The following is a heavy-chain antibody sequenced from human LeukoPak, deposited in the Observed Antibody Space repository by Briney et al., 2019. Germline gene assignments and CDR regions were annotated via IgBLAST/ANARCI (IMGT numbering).Heavy chain of an antibody. CDR3: ARDFRYDSSGYYPSGYFDY. Sequence: ASVKVSCKASGYTFTGYYMHWVRQAPGQGLEWMGWINPNSGGTNYAQKFQGRVTMTRDTSISTAYMELSRLRSDDTAVYYCARDFRYDSSGYYPSGYFDYWAQGTLVTVSS. CDR2: INPNSGGT. V-gene: IGHV1-2*02. J-gene: IGHJ4*02. CDR1: GYTFTGYY. D-gene: IGHD3-22*01.